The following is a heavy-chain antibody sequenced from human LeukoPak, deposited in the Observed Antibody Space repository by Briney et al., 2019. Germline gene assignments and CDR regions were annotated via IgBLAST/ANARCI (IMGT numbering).Heavy chain of an antibody. J-gene: IGHJ6*03. CDR3: ASGSYGSGFYYFYYMDV. V-gene: IGHV3-7*01. CDR2: MNEYGSGI. D-gene: IGHD3-10*01. Sequence: PGGSLRLSCAVSGFTFSGFSMSWVRQAPGKGLEGVAIMNEYGSGIFYVDSVKGRFTISRDNAKNSLYLQMNNLRAEDTAVYYCASGSYGSGFYYFYYMDVWGKGTTVTVSS. CDR1: GFTFSGFS.